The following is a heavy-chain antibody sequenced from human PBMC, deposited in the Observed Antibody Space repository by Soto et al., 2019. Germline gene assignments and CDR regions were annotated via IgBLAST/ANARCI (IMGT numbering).Heavy chain of an antibody. Sequence: GQAVKIACKGSGYRFTSYWIGWVRQMPGKGLEWMGIIYPGASDTRYRESFQGQVTISADKSISTAYLQWSSLKAWDTAMYYCARQAAARPDFDYWGHGTLVTVSS. J-gene: IGHJ4*01. CDR3: ARQAAARPDFDY. V-gene: IGHV5-51*01. CDR1: GYRFTSYW. CDR2: IYPGASDT. D-gene: IGHD6-13*01.